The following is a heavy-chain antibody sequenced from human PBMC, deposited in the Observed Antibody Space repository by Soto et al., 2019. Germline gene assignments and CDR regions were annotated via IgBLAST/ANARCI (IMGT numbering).Heavy chain of an antibody. CDR1: GYTFINYY. V-gene: IGHV1-46*01. CDR2: INPNGGST. J-gene: IGHJ6*02. Sequence: ASVKVSCKASGYTFINYYMHWVRQAPGQGLEWMGIINPNGGSTTYAQKFQGRVTLTRDTSTNTVNMELSSLRSEDTAVYYCARIYYYGSGSYPYYYGMDVWGQGTTVTV. CDR3: ARIYYYGSGSYPYYYGMDV. D-gene: IGHD3-10*01.